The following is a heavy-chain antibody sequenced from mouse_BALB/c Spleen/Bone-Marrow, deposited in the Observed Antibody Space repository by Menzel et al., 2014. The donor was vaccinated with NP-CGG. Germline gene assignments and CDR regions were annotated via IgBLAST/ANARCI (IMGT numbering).Heavy chain of an antibody. CDR1: GYTFTDYE. J-gene: IGHJ3*01. CDR3: TRLDSSGYGAY. CDR2: IDPETGGT. Sequence: VQLQQSGAELVRPGASVTLSCKASGYTFTDYEMHWLKQTPVHGLEWTGAIDPETGGTAYNQKFKGRATLTTDKSSSTAYMELRSLTSEDSAVYYCTRLDSSGYGAYWGQGTLVTVSA. D-gene: IGHD3-2*01. V-gene: IGHV1-15*01.